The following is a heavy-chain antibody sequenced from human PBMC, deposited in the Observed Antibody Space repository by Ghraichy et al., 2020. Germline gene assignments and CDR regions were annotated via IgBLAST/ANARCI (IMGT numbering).Heavy chain of an antibody. Sequence: ESLNISCAASGFTFSSYSMNWVRQAPGKGLEWVSSISSSSSSIYYADSLKGRFTISRDNAKNSLYLQMNSLRAEDTALYYCARNLYGITASYYYYGMDVWGPGTTVTVSS. CDR3: ARNLYGITASYYYYGMDV. CDR2: ISSSSSSI. V-gene: IGHV3-21*01. CDR1: GFTFSSYS. J-gene: IGHJ6*02. D-gene: IGHD1-20*01.